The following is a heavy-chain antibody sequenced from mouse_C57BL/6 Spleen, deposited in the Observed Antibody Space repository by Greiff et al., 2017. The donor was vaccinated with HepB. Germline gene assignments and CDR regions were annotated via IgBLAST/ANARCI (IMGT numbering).Heavy chain of an antibody. J-gene: IGHJ4*01. CDR3: ARHPNWDYAMDY. CDR1: GFSLTSYG. V-gene: IGHV2-6-1*01. CDR2: IWSDGST. Sequence: VMLVESGPGLVAPSQSLSITCTVSGFSLTSYGVHWVRQPPGKGLEWLVVIWSDGSTTDNSALKSRLSISKDNSKSQVFLKMNSLQTDDTAMYYCARHPNWDYAMDYWGQGTSVTVSS. D-gene: IGHD4-1*02.